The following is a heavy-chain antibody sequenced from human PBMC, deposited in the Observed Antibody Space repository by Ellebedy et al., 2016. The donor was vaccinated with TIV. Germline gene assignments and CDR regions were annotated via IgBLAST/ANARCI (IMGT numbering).Heavy chain of an antibody. D-gene: IGHD2-2*01. J-gene: IGHJ5*02. Sequence: GESLKISCAASGFTFSDYYMIWIRQAPGKGLEWVSYISNSGSTIYYADSVKGRSTISRDNAKNSLSLLMNSLRAEDTAVYYCARDARFIDQQHNWFDPWGQGTLVTVSS. V-gene: IGHV3-11*01. CDR2: ISNSGSTI. CDR1: GFTFSDYY. CDR3: ARDARFIDQQHNWFDP.